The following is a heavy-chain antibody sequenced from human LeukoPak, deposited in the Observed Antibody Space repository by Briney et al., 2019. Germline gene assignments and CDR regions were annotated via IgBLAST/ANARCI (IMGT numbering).Heavy chain of an antibody. CDR1: GYTFTGYY. J-gene: IGHJ3*02. CDR2: INPNSGGT. CDR3: ARIRMGARGGTPTRYAFDI. Sequence: ASVKVSCKASGYTFTGYYMHWVRQAPGQGLEWMGWINPNSGGTNYAQKFQGRVTMTRDTSISTAYMELSRLRSDDTAVYYCARIRMGARGGTPTRYAFDIWGQGTMVTVSS. D-gene: IGHD1-26*01. V-gene: IGHV1-2*02.